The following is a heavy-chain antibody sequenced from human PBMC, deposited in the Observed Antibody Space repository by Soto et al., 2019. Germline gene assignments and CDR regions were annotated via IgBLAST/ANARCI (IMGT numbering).Heavy chain of an antibody. CDR3: VRTSLVVAAATREDY. CDR2: ISGSGSGT. V-gene: IGHV3-23*01. CDR1: GFTFSSHA. Sequence: PGGSLRHPCGGSGFTFSSHAMSWFRQAPGKGLEWVSGISGSGSGTSYADSVKGRFTSSSDNAKNTLYLQMNSLRAEDTAVYYCVRTSLVVAAATREDYWGQGALVTVSS. D-gene: IGHD2-15*01. J-gene: IGHJ4*02.